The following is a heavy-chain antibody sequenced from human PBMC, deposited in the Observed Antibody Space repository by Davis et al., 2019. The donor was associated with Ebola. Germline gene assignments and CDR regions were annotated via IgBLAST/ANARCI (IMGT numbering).Heavy chain of an antibody. Sequence: SETLSLTCTVSGGSISTYYWSWIRQPPGKGLEWIGYIFYSGSTKYNPSLKSRVTISVDTSKNQFSLKLSSVTAADTAVYYCARDYGEAFDDWGQGKLVTVSS. CDR2: IFYSGST. J-gene: IGHJ4*01. D-gene: IGHD4-17*01. CDR1: GGSISTYY. CDR3: ARDYGEAFDD. V-gene: IGHV4-59*12.